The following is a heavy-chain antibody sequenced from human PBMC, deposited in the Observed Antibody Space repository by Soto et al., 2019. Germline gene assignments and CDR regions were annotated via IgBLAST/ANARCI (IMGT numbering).Heavy chain of an antibody. CDR3: ARWSYLDY. Sequence: PGGSLRLSCVASGFTFSNDAIHWVRQAPGKGLQWVAVISDDGYKKFYADSVKGRFTISRDNSRNTLYLQMNSLRADDTAVYYCARWSYLDYWGQGTRVTVSS. J-gene: IGHJ4*02. CDR2: ISDDGYKK. CDR1: GFTFSNDA. V-gene: IGHV3-30*01. D-gene: IGHD3-3*01.